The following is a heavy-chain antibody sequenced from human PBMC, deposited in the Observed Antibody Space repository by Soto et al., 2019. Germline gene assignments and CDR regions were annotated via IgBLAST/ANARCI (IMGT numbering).Heavy chain of an antibody. D-gene: IGHD3-9*01. J-gene: IGHJ4*02. V-gene: IGHV1-69*06. Sequence: QVQLVQSGAEVKKPGSSVKVSCKASGGTFSSNAISWVRQAPGKGLEWMGGIIPIYASLNYAQNFKGRVTVTADKATSTAYLELSRLKCADSAISYCAVTVTGSRSLRAHWGRGTLVIVSS. CDR1: GGTFSSNA. CDR2: IIPIYASL. CDR3: AVTVTGSRSLRAH.